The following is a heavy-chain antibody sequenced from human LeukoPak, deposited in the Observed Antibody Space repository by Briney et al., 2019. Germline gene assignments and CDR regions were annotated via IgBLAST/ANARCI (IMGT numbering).Heavy chain of an antibody. CDR1: AFTFSDYS. Sequence: GGSLRLSCAASAFTFSDYSMNWVRQAPGKGLEWVSYISGRSSTIYYADSVKGRFTISRDNAKSSMYLQMNSLRADDTAVYYCARDRLKSGSYYFDYWGQGTLVTVSS. CDR3: ARDRLKSGSYYFDY. V-gene: IGHV3-48*01. CDR2: ISGRSSTI. D-gene: IGHD1-26*01. J-gene: IGHJ4*02.